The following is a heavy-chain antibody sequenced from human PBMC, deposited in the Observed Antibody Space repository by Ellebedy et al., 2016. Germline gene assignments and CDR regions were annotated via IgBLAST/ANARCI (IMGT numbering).Heavy chain of an antibody. V-gene: IGHV1-24*01. J-gene: IGHJ6*02. Sequence: ASVKVSCKVSGYTLTELSMHWVRQAPGKGLEWMGGFDPEDGETIYAQKFQGRVTMTEDRSTDTAYMELSSLRSEDTAVYYCVMVYAMEYYGMDVWGQGTTVTVSS. D-gene: IGHD2-8*01. CDR2: FDPEDGET. CDR1: GYTLTELS. CDR3: VMVYAMEYYGMDV.